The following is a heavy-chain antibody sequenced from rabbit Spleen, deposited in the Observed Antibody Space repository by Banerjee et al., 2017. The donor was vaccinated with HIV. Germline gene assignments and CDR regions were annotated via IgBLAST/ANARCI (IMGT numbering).Heavy chain of an antibody. V-gene: IGHV1S45*01. D-gene: IGHD8-1*01. J-gene: IGHJ6*01. CDR3: ARDSGTSFSTYGMDL. CDR2: IGTSSRGST. CDR1: GFDFSGYG. Sequence: QEQLVESGGGLVQPGGSLKLSCKASGFDFSGYGVSWVRQGPGKGLEWIGCIGTSSRGSTYYASWAKGRFTISKTSSTTVTLQMTSLTAADTATYFCARDSGTSFSTYGMDLWGQGTLVTVS.